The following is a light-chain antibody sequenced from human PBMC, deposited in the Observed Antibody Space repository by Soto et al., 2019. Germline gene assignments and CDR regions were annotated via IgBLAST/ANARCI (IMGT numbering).Light chain of an antibody. J-gene: IGKJ5*01. CDR2: DAS. Sequence: EIVLTQSPATLSLSPGESATLSCRATRSVSSYLAWYQQKPGQAPRLLTYDASSRPTDIPARFSGSGSGTDFTLTISSLEPEDFALYYCQQRSNWPITFGQGTRLEIK. V-gene: IGKV3-11*01. CDR1: RSVSSY. CDR3: QQRSNWPIT.